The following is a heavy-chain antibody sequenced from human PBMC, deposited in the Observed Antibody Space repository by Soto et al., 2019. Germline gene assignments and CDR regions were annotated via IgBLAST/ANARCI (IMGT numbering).Heavy chain of an antibody. CDR2: IFPADSDT. D-gene: IGHD2-15*01. CDR3: ASSVGLPSTMNYFGY. Sequence: GQSMKISCKGSGYSFSNYWIAWVRQMHGKGLEWMGIIFPADSDTKYSPSFQGQVTISADKSISTAYLQWSSLKASDTAMYYCASSVGLPSTMNYFGYWGQGSLGTVSS. J-gene: IGHJ4*02. CDR1: GYSFSNYW. V-gene: IGHV5-51*01.